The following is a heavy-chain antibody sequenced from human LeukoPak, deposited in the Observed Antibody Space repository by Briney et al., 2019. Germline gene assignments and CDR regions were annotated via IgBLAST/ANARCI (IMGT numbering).Heavy chain of an antibody. Sequence: SETMSPTSAVYGGSSSGYYWSWIRQPPGNVLEWIGEINHSASTNYNPSLKSRVTISVDTSESQFSLKLSSVTAADTAVYYCARAQQLYYFDYWGQGTLVTVSS. CDR2: INHSAST. V-gene: IGHV4-34*01. J-gene: IGHJ4*02. D-gene: IGHD6-13*01. CDR3: ARAQQLYYFDY. CDR1: GGSSSGYY.